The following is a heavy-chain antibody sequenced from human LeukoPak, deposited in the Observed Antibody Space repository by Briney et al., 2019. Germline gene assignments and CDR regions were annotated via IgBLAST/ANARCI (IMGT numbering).Heavy chain of an antibody. CDR3: ARQASYSFYAMDV. CDR1: GFTFSSYE. J-gene: IGHJ6*02. CDR2: IYNTGSG. V-gene: IGHV4-4*09. Sequence: PGGSLRLSCAASGFTFSSYEMNWVRQAPGKGLEWIGYIYNTGSGNYNPSLKSRVTISVDTSKNQFSLTLTSVTAADTATYYCARQASYSFYAMDVWGPGTTVTVSS.